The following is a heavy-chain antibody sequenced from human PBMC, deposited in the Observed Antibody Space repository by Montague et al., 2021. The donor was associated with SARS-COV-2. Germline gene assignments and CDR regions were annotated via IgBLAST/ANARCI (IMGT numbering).Heavy chain of an antibody. CDR1: GGSTDSFY. V-gene: IGHV4-59*01. D-gene: IGHD3-22*01. J-gene: IGHJ6*02. Sequence: SETLSLTCTVSGGSTDSFYWSWIRRPPGKGLEWIGCIFHSGRTYYNPSLKSRVSMSVDTSKNQVSLRLSSLTAADTAVYYCARGGYYDNTGYYPDYYYNMDVWGQGTTVTASS. CDR3: ARGGYYDNTGYYPDYYYNMDV. CDR2: IFHSGRT.